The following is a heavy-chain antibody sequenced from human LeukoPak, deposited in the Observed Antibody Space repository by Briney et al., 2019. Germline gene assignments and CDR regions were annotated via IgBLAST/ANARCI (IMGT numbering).Heavy chain of an antibody. CDR2: INHSGST. CDR3: AREDMAYGMDV. V-gene: IGHV4-34*01. Sequence: SETLSLTCAVYGGSLSGYYWSWIRQPPGKGLEWIGEINHSGSTNYNPSLKSRVTISVDTSKNQFSLKLSSVTAADTAVYYCAREDMAYGMDVWGQGTTVTVSS. J-gene: IGHJ6*02. CDR1: GGSLSGYY. D-gene: IGHD5-24*01.